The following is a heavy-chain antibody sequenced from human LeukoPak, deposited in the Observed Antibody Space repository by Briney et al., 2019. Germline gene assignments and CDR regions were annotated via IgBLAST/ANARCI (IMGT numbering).Heavy chain of an antibody. CDR3: AKEGSILTGYLFPN. D-gene: IGHD3-9*01. J-gene: IGHJ4*02. V-gene: IGHV3-30*02. CDR1: GFTFSSYG. Sequence: PGGSLRLSCAASGFTFSSYGMHWVRQAPGKGLEWVAFIRYDGSNKYYADSVKGRFTISRDNSKNTLYLQMNSLRAEDTAVYYCAKEGSILTGYLFPNWGQGTLVTVSS. CDR2: IRYDGSNK.